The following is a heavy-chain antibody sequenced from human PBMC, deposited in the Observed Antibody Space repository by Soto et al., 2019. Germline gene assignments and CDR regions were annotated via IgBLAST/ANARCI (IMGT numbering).Heavy chain of an antibody. J-gene: IGHJ4*02. CDR3: ARGRYSGYDRYYFDY. Sequence: SETLALSCAVSGYSLSRDYFWGWIRQPPGKGLEWIGSIYHSGSTYYNSSLKSRLTMSVDTSENRFSLHLSSVTAADTAVYYCARGRYSGYDRYYFDYWGQGTLVTVPS. V-gene: IGHV4-38-2*01. CDR1: GYSLSRDYF. CDR2: IYHSGST. D-gene: IGHD5-12*01.